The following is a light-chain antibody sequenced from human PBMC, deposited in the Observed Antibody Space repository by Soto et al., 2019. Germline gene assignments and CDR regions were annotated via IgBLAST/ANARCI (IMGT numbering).Light chain of an antibody. Sequence: QSVLTQPASVSGSPGQSVTISCTGTSSDVGAYNFVSWYQHHPGKAPKLMIYDVSDRPSGVSNRFSGSKSGNTASLTISGLQAEDEADYYCASYTISSTLAFGGGTKLTVL. V-gene: IGLV2-14*03. J-gene: IGLJ2*01. CDR3: ASYTISSTLA. CDR2: DVS. CDR1: SSDVGAYNF.